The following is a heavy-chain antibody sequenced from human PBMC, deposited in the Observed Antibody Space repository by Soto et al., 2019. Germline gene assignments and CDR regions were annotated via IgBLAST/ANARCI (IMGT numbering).Heavy chain of an antibody. V-gene: IGHV3-64D*08. CDR1: GFTFSSYA. CDR3: LKDSVRVRSGWWEEFDY. J-gene: IGHJ4*02. CDR2: ISSNGGST. D-gene: IGHD6-19*01. Sequence: GGSLRLSCSASGFTFSSYAMHWVRQAPGKGLEYVSAISSNGGSTYYAETVKGRFTISRNNSKNNLYLQISSMKAEDTVVYYCLKDSVRVRSGWWEEFDYWGQGTLVTVSS.